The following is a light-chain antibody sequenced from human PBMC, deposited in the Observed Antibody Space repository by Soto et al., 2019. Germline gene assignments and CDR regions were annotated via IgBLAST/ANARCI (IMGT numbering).Light chain of an antibody. J-gene: IGKJ5*01. CDR2: KAS. CDR3: QQYNSYSYT. CDR1: QGISNY. Sequence: DIQMTQSPSSLSASVGDRVTITCRASQGISNYLAWYQQKPGTVPKLLIYKASSLESGVPSRFSGSGSGTEFTLTISSLQPDDFATYYCQQYNSYSYTFGQGTRLEIK. V-gene: IGKV1-5*03.